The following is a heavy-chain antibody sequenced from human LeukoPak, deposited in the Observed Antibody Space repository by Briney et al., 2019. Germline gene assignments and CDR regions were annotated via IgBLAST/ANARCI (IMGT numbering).Heavy chain of an antibody. D-gene: IGHD3-10*01. CDR2: IYYSGST. Sequence: PSETLSLTCTVSGGSIRSSSYYWGWVRQPPGTGLEWVGSIYYSGSTYYNPSLKSRVTISVDTSKIQFSLKLSSVTAADTAVYYCARLGEGFDYWGQGTLVTVSS. CDR1: GGSIRSSSYY. J-gene: IGHJ4*02. CDR3: ARLGEGFDY. V-gene: IGHV4-39*01.